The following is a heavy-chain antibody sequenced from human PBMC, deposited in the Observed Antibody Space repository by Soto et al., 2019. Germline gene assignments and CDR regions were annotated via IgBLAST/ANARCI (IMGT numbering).Heavy chain of an antibody. CDR1: GGSFSVYY. J-gene: IGHJ5*02. CDR2: INHSGST. CDR3: ARAGYSSSWSQFGAWFDP. V-gene: IGHV4-34*01. D-gene: IGHD6-13*01. Sequence: ETLSLTCSVYGGSFSVYYWSLILQPPGKGLEWIWEINHSGSTNYNPSLKSRVTISVDTSKNQFSLKLSSVTAADTAVYYCARAGYSSSWSQFGAWFDPWGQGTLVTVSS.